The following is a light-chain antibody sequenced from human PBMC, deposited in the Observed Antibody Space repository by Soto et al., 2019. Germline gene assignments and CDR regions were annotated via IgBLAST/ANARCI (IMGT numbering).Light chain of an antibody. V-gene: IGKV1-9*01. CDR1: QGISSY. Sequence: DIQLTQSPSSLSASVGDRVTLTCRASQGISSYLAWYQQKPGKAPKLLIYAASTMQSGVPSRFSGSGSGTDFTLTISSLQPEDFATYYCQQLNSYPPWTFGQGTKVEIK. J-gene: IGKJ1*01. CDR2: AAS. CDR3: QQLNSYPPWT.